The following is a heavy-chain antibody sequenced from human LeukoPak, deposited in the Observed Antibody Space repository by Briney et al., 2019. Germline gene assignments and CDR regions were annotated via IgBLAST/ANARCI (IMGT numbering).Heavy chain of an antibody. J-gene: IGHJ5*02. D-gene: IGHD6-6*01. CDR2: IISIFGIA. CDR1: GGTFSSYA. CDR3: AGDTAIAARSNWFDP. Sequence: GASVKVSCKASGGTFSSYAISWVRQAPGQGLEWMGRIISIFGIANYAQKFQGRVTITADKSTSTAYMELSSLRSEDTAVYYCAGDTAIAARSNWFDPWGQGTLVTVSS. V-gene: IGHV1-69*04.